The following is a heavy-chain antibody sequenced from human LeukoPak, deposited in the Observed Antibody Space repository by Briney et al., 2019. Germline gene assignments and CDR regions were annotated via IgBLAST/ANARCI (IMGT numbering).Heavy chain of an antibody. V-gene: IGHV3-74*01. Sequence: PGGSLRLSCAASGFTLSSYWMHWVRQAPGKGLVWVSRINSDGRSTTYADSVRGRFTVSRDNAKNTLYLQMNSLKVEDTAMYYCTRVFVGDEYSSSGYWGQGTLVTVSS. D-gene: IGHD6-13*01. J-gene: IGHJ4*02. CDR3: TRVFVGDEYSSSGY. CDR2: INSDGRST. CDR1: GFTLSSYW.